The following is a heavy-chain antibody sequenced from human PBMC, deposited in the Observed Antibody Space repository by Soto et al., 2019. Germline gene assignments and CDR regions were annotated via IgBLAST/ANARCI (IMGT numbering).Heavy chain of an antibody. CDR2: IYYSGST. V-gene: IGHV4-59*01. J-gene: IGHJ4*02. D-gene: IGHD5-18*01. CDR3: ARYVDTAMVIDY. Sequence: PSETLSLTCTVSGGSISSYYWSWIRQPPGKGLEWIGYIYYSGSTNYNPSLKSRVTISVDTSKNQFSLKLSSVTAADTAVYYCARYVDTAMVIDYWGQGTLVTVS. CDR1: GGSISSYY.